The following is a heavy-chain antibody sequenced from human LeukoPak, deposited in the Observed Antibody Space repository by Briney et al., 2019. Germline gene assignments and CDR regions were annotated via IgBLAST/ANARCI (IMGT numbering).Heavy chain of an antibody. Sequence: PGGSLRVSCAASGFNFNYAWMSCVRQAPGKGLEWVGRIKSKTDGGTTDYGAPVKGRFTISGDDSKNTVYLQMNTLKTEDTAVYFCTTGFYCSERHWGQGTLVTASS. CDR2: IKSKTDGGTT. CDR1: GFNFNYAW. D-gene: IGHD3-10*02. V-gene: IGHV3-15*01. J-gene: IGHJ4*02. CDR3: TTGFYCSERH.